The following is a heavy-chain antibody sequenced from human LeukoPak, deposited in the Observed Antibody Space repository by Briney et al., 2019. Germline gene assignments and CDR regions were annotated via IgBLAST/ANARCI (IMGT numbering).Heavy chain of an antibody. CDR1: VFTYDHYG. Sequence: GGSLTLFCAASVFTYDHYGMRGVRGAPEEGVEWVSDINWNGGNTGCGDSVKGRFNLHRDNAKISVYLQMNSLRAEDTALYYCVKTMVTFGRLIRSDAFDVWGQGTKVTVSS. CDR2: INWNGGNT. CDR3: VKTMVTFGRLIRSDAFDV. V-gene: IGHV3-20*04. D-gene: IGHD3-16*01. J-gene: IGHJ3*01.